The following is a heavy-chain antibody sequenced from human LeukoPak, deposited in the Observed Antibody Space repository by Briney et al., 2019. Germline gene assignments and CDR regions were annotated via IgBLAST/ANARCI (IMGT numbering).Heavy chain of an antibody. CDR1: GFTFSSSS. CDR3: AKEPSSSSGWPFDY. Sequence: GGSLRLSCGVSGFTFSSSSMNWVRQAPGEGLDWVSYISSSSSTTYYADSVKGRFTISRDNSKNTLYLQMNSLRAEDTAVYYCAKEPSSSSGWPFDYWGQGTLVTVSS. J-gene: IGHJ4*02. CDR2: ISSSSSTT. V-gene: IGHV3-48*01. D-gene: IGHD6-19*01.